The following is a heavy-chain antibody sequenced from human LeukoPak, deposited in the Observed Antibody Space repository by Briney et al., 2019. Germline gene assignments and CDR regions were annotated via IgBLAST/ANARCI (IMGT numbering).Heavy chain of an antibody. D-gene: IGHD3-10*01. Sequence: GASVKVSCKASGGTFSSYAISWVRQAPGQGLEWMGGIIPIFGTANYAQKFQGRVTITADESTSTAYMELSSLRSEDTAVHYCASPTMVRGVNDAFDIWGQGTMVTVSS. V-gene: IGHV1-69*13. CDR1: GGTFSSYA. J-gene: IGHJ3*02. CDR3: ASPTMVRGVNDAFDI. CDR2: IIPIFGTA.